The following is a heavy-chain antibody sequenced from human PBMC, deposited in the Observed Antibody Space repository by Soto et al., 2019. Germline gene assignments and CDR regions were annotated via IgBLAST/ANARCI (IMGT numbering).Heavy chain of an antibody. CDR2: ISWNSGSI. CDR3: AKAWGGSAPYYFDY. CDR1: GFTFDDYA. Sequence: EVQLVESGGGLVQPGRSLRLSCAASGFTFDDYAMHWVRQAPGKGLEWVSGISWNSGSICYADSVKGRFTISRDNAKNSLYLQMNSLRAEDTALYYCAKAWGGSAPYYFDYLFQGTLVTVSS. J-gene: IGHJ4*02. D-gene: IGHD3-16*01. V-gene: IGHV3-9*01.